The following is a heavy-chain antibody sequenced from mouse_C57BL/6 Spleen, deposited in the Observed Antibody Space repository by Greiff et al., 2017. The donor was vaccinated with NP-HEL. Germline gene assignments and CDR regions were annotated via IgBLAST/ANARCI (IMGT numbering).Heavy chain of an antibody. V-gene: IGHV1-64*01. D-gene: IGHD1-1*02. Sequence: QVQLQQSGAELVKPGASVKLSCTASGYTFTSYWMHWVKQRPGQGLEWIGMINPNSGSSTYNEKFKIKATLTVDKSSSTAYMQLSSLTSEDSAVYYGAREGNYGHDYWGQGTTLTVSS. J-gene: IGHJ2*01. CDR2: INPNSGSS. CDR1: GYTFTSYW. CDR3: AREGNYGHDY.